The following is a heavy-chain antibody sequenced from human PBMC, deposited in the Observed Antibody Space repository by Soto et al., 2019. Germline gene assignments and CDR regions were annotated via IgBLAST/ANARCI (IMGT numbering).Heavy chain of an antibody. J-gene: IGHJ4*02. Sequence: QVQLVESGGGVVQPGRSLRLSCAASGFPFSKYGMHWVRQAPGKGLEWVAIIWYDGSKKYYGDSVKGRFTISRDNSKDTVFLQMNSLRADDTGMYSCARLGGWGGDSIEHWGQGTLVNVPS. CDR3: ARLGGWGGDSIEH. V-gene: IGHV3-33*01. CDR2: IWYDGSKK. CDR1: GFPFSKYG. D-gene: IGHD2-21*01.